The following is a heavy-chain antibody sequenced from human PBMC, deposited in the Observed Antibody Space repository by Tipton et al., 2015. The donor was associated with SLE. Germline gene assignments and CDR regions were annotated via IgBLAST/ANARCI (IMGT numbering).Heavy chain of an antibody. CDR3: AKVGGASCSRTSCHAGFDY. J-gene: IGHJ4*02. V-gene: IGHV3-30*04. CDR2: VSYDGGTK. D-gene: IGHD2-2*01. CDR1: GFTFSSYS. Sequence: SLRLSCVASGFTFSSYSMNWVRQAPGKGLEWVAIVSYDGGTKFYADSVKGRFTISRDNSKNTLYLQMNSLRAEDTAMYYCAKVGGASCSRTSCHAGFDYWGQGILVTVSS.